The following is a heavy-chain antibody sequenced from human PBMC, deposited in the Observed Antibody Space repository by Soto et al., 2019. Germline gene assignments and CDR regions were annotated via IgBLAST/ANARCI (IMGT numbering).Heavy chain of an antibody. V-gene: IGHV3-23*01. CDR3: ANQGYCSSSYLDY. CDR2: ISGSGGST. J-gene: IGHJ4*02. CDR1: GFTFSSYA. D-gene: IGHD6-6*01. Sequence: GGSLRLSCAASGFTFSSYAMSWVRQAPGKGLEWVSAISGSGGSTYYADSVKGRFTISRDNTKNTLYLQMNSLRAEDTAVDYCANQGYCSSSYLDYWGQGTLVTVSS.